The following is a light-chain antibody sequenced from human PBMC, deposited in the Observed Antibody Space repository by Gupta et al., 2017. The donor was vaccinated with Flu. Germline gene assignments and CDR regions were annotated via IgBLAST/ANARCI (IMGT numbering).Light chain of an antibody. CDR2: AAS. V-gene: IGKV3-20*01. J-gene: IGKJ4*01. Sequence: GTLSLSPGERATLSCRTSQSLRSKYLAWYQQKPGQAPRLLIYAASNRATGIPDKFSGSGSGTDFTLTISRLEPEDSAVYYYQQYNNSPLTFGGGTKVEI. CDR3: QQYNNSPLT. CDR1: QSLRSKY.